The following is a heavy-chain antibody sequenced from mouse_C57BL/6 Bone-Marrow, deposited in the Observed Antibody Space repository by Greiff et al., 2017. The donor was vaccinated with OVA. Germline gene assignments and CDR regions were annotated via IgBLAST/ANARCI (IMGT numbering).Heavy chain of an antibody. CDR1: GYTFTSYG. V-gene: IGHV1-81*01. D-gene: IGHD1-1*01. CDR3: ARRSRYYGSSYVFAY. Sequence: QVQLKQSGAELARPGASVKLSCKASGYTFTSYGISWVKQRTGQGLEWIGEIYPRSGNTYYNEKFKGKATLTADKSSSTAYMELRSLTSEDSAVYFCARRSRYYGSSYVFAYWGQGTLVTVSA. J-gene: IGHJ3*01. CDR2: IYPRSGNT.